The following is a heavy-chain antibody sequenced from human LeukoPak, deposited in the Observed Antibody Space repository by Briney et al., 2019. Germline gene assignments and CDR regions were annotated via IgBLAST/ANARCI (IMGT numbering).Heavy chain of an antibody. CDR1: GGTFSSYA. Sequence: SVKVSCKASGGTFSSYAISWVRQAPGQGLEWMGGIIPIFGTANYAQKFQGRVTITADESTSTAYMELSSLRSGDTAVYYCARGWELLGTPYFDYWGQGTLVTVSS. D-gene: IGHD1-26*01. CDR3: ARGWELLGTPYFDY. CDR2: IIPIFGTA. V-gene: IGHV1-69*13. J-gene: IGHJ4*02.